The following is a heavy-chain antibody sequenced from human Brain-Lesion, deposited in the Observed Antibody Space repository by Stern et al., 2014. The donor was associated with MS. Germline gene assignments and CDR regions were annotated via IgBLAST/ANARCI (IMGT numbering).Heavy chain of an antibody. V-gene: IGHV4-39*01. Sequence: QLQLQESGPGLVKPLETLSLTCTVSGGSISSSTYYWAWIRQPPGKGLEWIGNIYYSGFTYYNPSLKSRVTISVDMSKNQFSLKLSSVTAADTAIYYCARHDSVPRPSQLYSARDRGPGYFDYWGQGTLVTVSS. CDR3: ARHDSVPRPSQLYSARDRGPGYFDY. CDR2: IYYSGFT. J-gene: IGHJ4*02. D-gene: IGHD1-26*01. CDR1: GGSISSSTYY.